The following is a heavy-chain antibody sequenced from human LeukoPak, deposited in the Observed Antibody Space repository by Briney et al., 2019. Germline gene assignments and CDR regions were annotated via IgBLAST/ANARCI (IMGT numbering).Heavy chain of an antibody. CDR2: IKQDGSEK. J-gene: IGHJ3*02. D-gene: IGHD3-22*01. V-gene: IGHV3-7*01. Sequence: GGFLRLSCAASGFTFSSYWMSWVRQAPGKGLEWVANIKQDGSEKYYVDSVKGRFTISRDNAKNSLYLQMNSLRAEDTAVYYCARVRVTMMSGAFDIWGQGTMVTVSS. CDR3: ARVRVTMMSGAFDI. CDR1: GFTFSSYW.